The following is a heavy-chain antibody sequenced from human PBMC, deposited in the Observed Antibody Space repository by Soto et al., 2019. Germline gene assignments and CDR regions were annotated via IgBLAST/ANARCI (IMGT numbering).Heavy chain of an antibody. Sequence: QVQLQESGPGLVKPSETLSLTCTVSGGSISSYYWSWIRQPPGKGLEWIGYIYYSGSTNYNPSLKSRVTISVDTSKNQFSLKLSSVTAADTAVYYCARQGVGDYDFWSGVLPGYYFDYWGQGTLVTVSS. CDR3: ARQGVGDYDFWSGVLPGYYFDY. J-gene: IGHJ4*02. D-gene: IGHD3-3*01. CDR2: IYYSGST. CDR1: GGSISSYY. V-gene: IGHV4-59*08.